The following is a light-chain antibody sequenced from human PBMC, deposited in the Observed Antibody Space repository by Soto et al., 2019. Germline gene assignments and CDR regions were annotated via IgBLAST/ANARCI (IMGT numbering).Light chain of an antibody. CDR2: GAS. Sequence: EIVLTQSPGTLSLSPGERATLSCRASQSVSSSYLAWYQQKPGQAPRLLIYGASSRATGIPDRLSGSGSGTEFTLTISRLEPEDFAVFYCQQYGNSPWTFGQGTKVEIK. V-gene: IGKV3-20*01. CDR3: QQYGNSPWT. J-gene: IGKJ1*01. CDR1: QSVSSSY.